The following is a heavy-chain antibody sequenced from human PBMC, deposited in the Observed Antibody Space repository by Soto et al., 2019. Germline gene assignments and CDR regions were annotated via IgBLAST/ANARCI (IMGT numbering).Heavy chain of an antibody. CDR3: ARKSDSSPVPEADGV. J-gene: IGHJ4*02. Sequence: DVQLVETGGGLIQPGGSLRLSFAASGFSVGSNYMTWVRQSPGKGLEWVSLIYSNGDTDYADSVKGRFSISRDNFKNTLYLQMNNLRAEDTAVYHCARKSDSSPVPEADGVWGRGTLVTVSS. D-gene: IGHD2-8*01. CDR1: GFSVGSNY. V-gene: IGHV3-53*02. CDR2: IYSNGDT.